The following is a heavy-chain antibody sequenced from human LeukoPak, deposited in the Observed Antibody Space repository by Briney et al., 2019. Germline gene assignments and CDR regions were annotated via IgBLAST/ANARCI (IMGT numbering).Heavy chain of an antibody. CDR3: ARDRGKGVDY. V-gene: IGHV3-30*04. J-gene: IGHJ4*02. D-gene: IGHD3-16*01. CDR2: ISYDGSNK. CDR1: GFTFSSYA. Sequence: GGSLRLSCAASGFTFSSYAMHWVRQAPGKGLEWVAVISYDGSNKYYADSVKGRFTISRDNSKNTLYLQMNSLRAEDTAVYYCARDRGKGVDYWGQGTLVTVSS.